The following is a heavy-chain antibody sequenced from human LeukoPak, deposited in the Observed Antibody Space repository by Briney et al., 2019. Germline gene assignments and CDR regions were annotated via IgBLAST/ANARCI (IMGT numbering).Heavy chain of an antibody. Sequence: GGSLRLSCAASGFTFSSYGMHWVRQAPGKGLEWVAFIRYDGSNKYYADSVKGRFTISRDNSKNTLYLQMNSLRAEDTAVYYCAKVYSSGWYPHFDYWGQGTLVTVSS. CDR2: IRYDGSNK. CDR1: GFTFSSYG. J-gene: IGHJ4*02. D-gene: IGHD6-19*01. CDR3: AKVYSSGWYPHFDY. V-gene: IGHV3-30*02.